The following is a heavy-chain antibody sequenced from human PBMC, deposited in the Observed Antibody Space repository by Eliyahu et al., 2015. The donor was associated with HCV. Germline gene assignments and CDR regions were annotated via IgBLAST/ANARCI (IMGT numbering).Heavy chain of an antibody. CDR2: ISGSGGST. V-gene: IGHV3-23*01. CDR3: AILMTTVVTPPPGVTDNFDY. D-gene: IGHD4-23*01. J-gene: IGHJ4*02. CDR1: GFTFSSYA. Sequence: EVQLLESGGGLVQPGGSLRLXCAASGFTFSSYAXXWVRQAPGKGLXWVSAISGSGGSTYYADSVKGRFTISRDNSKNTLYLQMNSLRAEDTAVYYCAILMTTVVTPPPGVTDNFDYWGQGTLVTVSS.